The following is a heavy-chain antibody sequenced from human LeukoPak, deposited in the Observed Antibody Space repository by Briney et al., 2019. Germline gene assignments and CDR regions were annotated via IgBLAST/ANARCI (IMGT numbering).Heavy chain of an antibody. CDR2: VTSRGVGT. D-gene: IGHD4-17*01. V-gene: IGHV3-23*01. CDR1: GFTFRSYA. J-gene: IGHJ4*01. Sequence: GAALRLSCKDSGFTFRSYALVWVGQAPGKGLEWVAAVTSRGVGTHYADSVKGRFTISRDNSKNTIYLQMNSLRAEDTAIYYCGSDPNGDYVGALGYWGRGTLVTVSS. CDR3: GSDPNGDYVGALGY.